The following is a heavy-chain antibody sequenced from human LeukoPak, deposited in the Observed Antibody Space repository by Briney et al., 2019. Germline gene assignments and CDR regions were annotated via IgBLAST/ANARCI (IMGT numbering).Heavy chain of an antibody. J-gene: IGHJ4*02. Sequence: KPPETLSLTCTVSGGSISNDYWSWIRQPPGKGLEWIGFIYYSGSTNYNPSLESRVTISVDTSKNQFSLNLNSVTAAHTAVYYCARHLKGVMTCFDYWGQGTLVTVSS. CDR1: GGSISNDY. CDR2: IYYSGST. V-gene: IGHV4-59*08. CDR3: ARHLKGVMTCFDY. D-gene: IGHD2-21*02.